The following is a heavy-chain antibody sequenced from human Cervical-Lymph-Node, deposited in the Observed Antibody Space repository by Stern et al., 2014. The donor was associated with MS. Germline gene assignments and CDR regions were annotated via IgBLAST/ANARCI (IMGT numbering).Heavy chain of an antibody. Sequence: VQLVQSGAEVKKPGSSVKVSCKASGGTFSSYAISWVRQAPGQGLEWMGGIIPIFGTANYAQKFQGRVTITADESTSTAYMELSSLRSEDTAVYYCARARSVAAAVHYYYYGMDVWGQGTTVTVSS. CDR2: IIPIFGTA. J-gene: IGHJ6*02. CDR3: ARARSVAAAVHYYYYGMDV. D-gene: IGHD6-13*01. V-gene: IGHV1-69*01. CDR1: GGTFSSYA.